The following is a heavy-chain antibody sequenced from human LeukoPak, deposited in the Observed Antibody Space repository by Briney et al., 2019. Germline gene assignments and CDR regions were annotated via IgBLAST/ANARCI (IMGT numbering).Heavy chain of an antibody. J-gene: IGHJ4*02. CDR1: GFTLSSYA. Sequence: GGSLRLSCADSGFTLSSYAMIWVRQAPGKGLEWVSAISGSGGSTYYADSVKGRFTISRDNSKNTLYLQMNSLRAEDTAVYYCAKDPVSGYSYGSSDYWGQGTLVTVSS. D-gene: IGHD5-18*01. CDR3: AKDPVSGYSYGSSDY. CDR2: ISGSGGST. V-gene: IGHV3-23*01.